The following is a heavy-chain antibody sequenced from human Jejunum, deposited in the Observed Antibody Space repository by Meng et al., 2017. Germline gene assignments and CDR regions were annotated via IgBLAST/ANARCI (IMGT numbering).Heavy chain of an antibody. Sequence: SETLSLTCTVSGDSISGYYWSWIRQPVGKGLEWIGRFFNSGYINYNPSLKSRVTMSADTSENQFSLKLSSVTAADTAVYYCARLTSGYTYLFDYWGQGSLVTVSS. D-gene: IGHD5-18*01. CDR2: FFNSGYI. J-gene: IGHJ4*02. CDR3: ARLTSGYTYLFDY. V-gene: IGHV4-4*07. CDR1: GDSISGYY.